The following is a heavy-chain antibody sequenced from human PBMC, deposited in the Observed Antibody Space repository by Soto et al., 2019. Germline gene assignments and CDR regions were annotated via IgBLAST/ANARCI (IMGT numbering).Heavy chain of an antibody. CDR2: ISDDGSNK. CDR3: ALKAGQQLIRGYFDL. V-gene: IGHV3-30-3*01. J-gene: IGHJ4*02. D-gene: IGHD6-13*01. Sequence: HPGGSLRLSCAASGITFNTYAMHWVRQAPGKGLEWVAVISDDGSNKFYADSLEGRFTISRDNSKNMLYLQMNSLKSEDTALYYCALKAGQQLIRGYFDLWGQGTLVTVSS. CDR1: GITFNTYA.